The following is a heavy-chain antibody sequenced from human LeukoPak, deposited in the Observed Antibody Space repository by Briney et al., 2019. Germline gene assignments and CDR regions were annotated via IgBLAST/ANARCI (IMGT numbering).Heavy chain of an antibody. CDR1: GFTFSSYA. CDR2: ISNSGGST. V-gene: IGHV3-23*01. CDR3: AELGITMIGGV. Sequence: GGSLRLSCAASGFTFSSYAMHWVRQAPGKGLEWVSGISNSGGSTYYADSVKGRFTISRDNSKNTLYLQMNSLRAGDTAVYYCAELGITMIGGVWGKGTTVTISS. D-gene: IGHD3-10*02. J-gene: IGHJ6*04.